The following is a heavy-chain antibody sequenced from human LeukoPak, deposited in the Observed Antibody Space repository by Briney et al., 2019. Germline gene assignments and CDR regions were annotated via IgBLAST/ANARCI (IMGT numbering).Heavy chain of an antibody. J-gene: IGHJ6*03. CDR1: GFSFSSYS. Sequence: PGGSLRLSCAASGFSFSSYSMNWVRQAPGKGLEWVSSISSSSSDIHYADSVKGRFTISRDNAKNSLYLQMNSLRAEDTAVYYCARSQNGYDYYYYYYMDVWGKGTTVTISS. CDR2: ISSSSSDI. V-gene: IGHV3-21*01. CDR3: ARSQNGYDYYYYYYMDV. D-gene: IGHD5-12*01.